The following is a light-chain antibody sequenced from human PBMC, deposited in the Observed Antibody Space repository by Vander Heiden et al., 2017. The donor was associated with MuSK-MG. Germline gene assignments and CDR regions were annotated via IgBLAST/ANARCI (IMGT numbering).Light chain of an antibody. J-gene: IGKJ2*01. CDR1: QRIYSY. Sequence: DIQMTQSPSSLSASVGDTVTIPSRASQRIYSYVNWYQQKPGQAPKLLIYASSTLQSGVPSRFSGSGSETQFALTISRLQPEDFATYFCQQSDYTPSTFGQGTKVEI. V-gene: IGKV1-39*01. CDR2: ASS. CDR3: QQSDYTPST.